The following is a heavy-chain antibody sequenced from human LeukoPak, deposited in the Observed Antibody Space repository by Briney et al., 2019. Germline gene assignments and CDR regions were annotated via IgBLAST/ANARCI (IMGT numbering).Heavy chain of an antibody. V-gene: IGHV3-23*01. Sequence: PGGSLRLSCEASGFTFSSYAMSWVRQAPGKGLEWVSVISGGGVTTDYADSVKGRFTISRDNSKNTLYLQMNSLRAEDTAVYYCAKDASGSSRRWFDPWGQGTLVTVSS. CDR1: GFTFSSYA. CDR2: ISGGGVTT. J-gene: IGHJ5*02. CDR3: AKDASGSSRRWFDP. D-gene: IGHD1-26*01.